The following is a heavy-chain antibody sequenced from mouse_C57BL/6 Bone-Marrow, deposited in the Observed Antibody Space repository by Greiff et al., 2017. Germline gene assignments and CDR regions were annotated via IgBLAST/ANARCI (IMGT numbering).Heavy chain of an antibody. J-gene: IGHJ3*01. CDR3: ARDGYFWFAD. CDR1: GYTFTSYW. CDR2: IDPSDSFT. D-gene: IGHD2-3*01. V-gene: IGHV1-50*01. Sequence: QVQLQQPGAELVKPGASVKLSCKASGYTFTSYWMQWVKQRPGQGLEWIGEIDPSDSFTNYNQKFKGKATLTVDTSSSTAYMQLSSLTSEYSAVYYCARDGYFWFADWGQGTRVTVSA.